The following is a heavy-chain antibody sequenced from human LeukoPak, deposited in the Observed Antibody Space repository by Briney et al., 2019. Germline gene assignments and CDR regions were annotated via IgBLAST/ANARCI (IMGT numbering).Heavy chain of an antibody. J-gene: IGHJ4*02. Sequence: GGSLRLSCAASGLTFSRYSINWVRQAPGRGLEWVSYIDSTNSPIHYARSVKGRFTVSRDNAKSSLYLQMNSLRAEDTAVYYCTRQGMFGEVDYWGQGTQVTVSS. CDR2: IDSTNSPI. D-gene: IGHD3-10*02. V-gene: IGHV3-48*04. CDR1: GLTFSRYS. CDR3: TRQGMFGEVDY.